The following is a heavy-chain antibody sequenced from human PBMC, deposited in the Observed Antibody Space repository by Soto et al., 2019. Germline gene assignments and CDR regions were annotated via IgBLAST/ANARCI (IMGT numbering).Heavy chain of an antibody. CDR3: ARDPLRDGYSFAY. Sequence: SETLSLTCTVSGGSISSGGYYWSWIRQHPGKGLEWIGYIYYSGSTYYNPSLKSRVTISVDTSKNQFSLKLTSVTAADTAVYYCARDPLRDGYSFAYWGQGTLVTVSS. V-gene: IGHV4-31*03. CDR2: IYYSGST. J-gene: IGHJ4*02. D-gene: IGHD4-4*01. CDR1: GGSISSGGYY.